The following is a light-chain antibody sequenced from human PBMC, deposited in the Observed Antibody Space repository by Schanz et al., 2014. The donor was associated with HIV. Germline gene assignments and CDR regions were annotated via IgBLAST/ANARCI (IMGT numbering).Light chain of an antibody. CDR1: SGSLASDS. CDR2: GND. Sequence: NFMLTQPPSVSESPGKTVAIPCTRSSGSLASDSVQWYRHRPGSAPTVAIYGNDQRASGVPDRFSGSIDTPSNSASLTISGLETEDEADYFCHSCDGRSLGVFGGGTKRPS. V-gene: IGLV6-57*04. CDR3: HSCDGRSLGV. J-gene: IGLJ3*02.